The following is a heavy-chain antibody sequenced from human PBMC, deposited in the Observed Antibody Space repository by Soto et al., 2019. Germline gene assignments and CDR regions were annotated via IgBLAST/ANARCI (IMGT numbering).Heavy chain of an antibody. CDR2: INTGNGNT. J-gene: IGHJ4*02. CDR1: GYTFTAFD. CDR3: ARDRPDY. V-gene: IGHV1-3*04. Sequence: ASVKVSCKASGYTFTAFDMHWVRQAPGQRLEWMGWINTGNGNTRYSQKFQGRVTITRDTSASTAYLELSSLTSEDTAVYYRARDRPDYWGQGTLVTVSS.